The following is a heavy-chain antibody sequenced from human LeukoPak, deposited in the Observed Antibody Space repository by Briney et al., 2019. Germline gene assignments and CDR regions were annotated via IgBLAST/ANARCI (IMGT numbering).Heavy chain of an antibody. D-gene: IGHD6-13*01. CDR3: ARGDSSSWYAFDY. Sequence: SETLSLTCAVYRGSFSGYYWSWIRQPPGKGLEWIGEINHGGSTNYNPSLKSRVTISVDTSKNQFSLKLNSVTAADTAVYYCARGDSSSWYAFDYWGQGTLVTVSS. CDR2: INHGGST. V-gene: IGHV4-34*01. CDR1: RGSFSGYY. J-gene: IGHJ4*02.